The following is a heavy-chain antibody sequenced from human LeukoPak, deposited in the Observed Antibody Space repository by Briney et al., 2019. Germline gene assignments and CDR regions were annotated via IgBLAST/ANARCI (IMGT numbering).Heavy chain of an antibody. CDR1: GGSISSYY. V-gene: IGHV4-59*01. CDR3: TRGGYSSGWRPDAFDI. J-gene: IGHJ3*02. CDR2: IYYSGST. D-gene: IGHD6-19*01. Sequence: SETLSLTCTVSGGSISSYYWSWIRQPPGKGLEWIGYIYYSGSTNYNPSLKSRVTISVDTSKNQFSLKLSSVTAADTAVYYCTRGGYSSGWRPDAFDIWGQGTMVTVSS.